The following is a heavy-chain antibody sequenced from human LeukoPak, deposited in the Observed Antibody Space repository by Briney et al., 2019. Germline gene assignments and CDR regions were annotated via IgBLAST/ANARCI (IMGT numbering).Heavy chain of an antibody. V-gene: IGHV3-7*01. CDR3: ARGSPAYTNYYYYYYMDV. CDR2: IKQDGSEK. J-gene: IGHJ6*03. Sequence: GGSLRLSCAASGFTFSSYWMSWVRQAPGKGLEWVANIKQDGSEKYYVDSVKGRFTISRDSAKNSLYLQMNCLRAEDTAVYYCARGSPAYTNYYYYYYMDVWGKGTTVTVSS. CDR1: GFTFSSYW. D-gene: IGHD2-2*02.